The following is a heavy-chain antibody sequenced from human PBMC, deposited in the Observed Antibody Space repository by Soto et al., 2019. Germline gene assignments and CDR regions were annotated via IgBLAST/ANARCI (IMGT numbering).Heavy chain of an antibody. CDR2: MNPDGSQE. CDR1: GFAFSTYW. V-gene: IGHV3-7*03. Sequence: EVQLVESGGGLVQPGGSLRLSCAASGFAFSTYWMSWVRQAPGQGLEWVATMNPDGSQEYYVDSVKGRFTVSRDNAKKSLYLQMNSLRDEDTAVYYCASGGWETPIWGQGTPVTTSS. CDR3: ASGGWETPI. J-gene: IGHJ4*02. D-gene: IGHD1-26*01.